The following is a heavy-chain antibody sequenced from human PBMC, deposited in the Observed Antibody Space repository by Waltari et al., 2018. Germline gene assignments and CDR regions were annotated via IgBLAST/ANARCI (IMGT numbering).Heavy chain of an antibody. Sequence: QVQLQESGPGLVKPSETLSLTCAVYGYSITSGYYWDWIRQPPGKGLEWIGNSYHSGNTYYNPSLKSRVTIAVDTSKNQFSLKLSSVTAADTAVYYCARGGGYCSGVTCSFSDWGQGTLVTVSS. J-gene: IGHJ4*02. V-gene: IGHV4-38-2*01. CDR2: SYHSGNT. CDR3: ARGGGYCSGVTCSFSD. CDR1: GYSITSGYY. D-gene: IGHD2-15*01.